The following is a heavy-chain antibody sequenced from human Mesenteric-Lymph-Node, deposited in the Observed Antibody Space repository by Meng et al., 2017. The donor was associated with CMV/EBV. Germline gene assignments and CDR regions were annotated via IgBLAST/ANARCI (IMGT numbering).Heavy chain of an antibody. V-gene: IGHV1-2*06. Sequence: GYSVSGYYINWVRQATRQGLEGGGRINPTSGGTKYAQMFKGRVTMTRATSISTAYMELTSLRSDDTAVYYCARGTFYSYSSGHYFAHWGQGTLVTVSS. D-gene: IGHD3/OR15-3a*01. CDR1: GYSVSGYY. J-gene: IGHJ4*02. CDR2: INPTSGGT. CDR3: ARGTFYSYSSGHYFAH.